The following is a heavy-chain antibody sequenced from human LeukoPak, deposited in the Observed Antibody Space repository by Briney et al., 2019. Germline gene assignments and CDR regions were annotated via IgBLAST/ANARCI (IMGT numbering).Heavy chain of an antibody. Sequence: PGGSLRLSCAASGFTVSSNYMSWVRQAPGKGLEWVSVIYSGGSTYYADSVKGRFTISRDNSKNTLYLQMNSLRAEDTAVYYCARVRYRAGSSTLAVEMATPYFDYWGQGTLVTVSS. J-gene: IGHJ4*02. CDR3: ARVRYRAGSSTLAVEMATPYFDY. D-gene: IGHD5-24*01. CDR2: IYSGGST. CDR1: GFTVSSNY. V-gene: IGHV3-53*01.